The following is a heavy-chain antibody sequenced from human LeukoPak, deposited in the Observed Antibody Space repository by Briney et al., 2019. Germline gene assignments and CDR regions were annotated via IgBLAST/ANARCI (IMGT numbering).Heavy chain of an antibody. CDR2: IYYTGST. J-gene: IGHJ3*02. CDR3: ARDISGGSFPYAFDI. V-gene: IGHV4-31*03. CDR1: GGSISSGGYY. Sequence: SQTLSLTCTVSGGSISSGGYYWSWIRQHPGKGLEWIGYIYYTGSTYYNPSLKSRVTISVDTSKNQFSLKLSSVTAADTAVYYCARDISGGSFPYAFDIWGQGTMVTVSS. D-gene: IGHD2-15*01.